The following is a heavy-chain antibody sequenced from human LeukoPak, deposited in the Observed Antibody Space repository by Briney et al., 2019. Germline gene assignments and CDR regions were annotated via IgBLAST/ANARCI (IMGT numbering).Heavy chain of an antibody. Sequence: GGSLRLSCAASGFTFSSYSMNWVRQAPGKGLEWVAVIYHDGSNQYYADSVKGRFTVSRDNAKNTLYLQMDSLRAEDTAVYYCATDRNSRKYYDYWGQGTLVTVSS. V-gene: IGHV3-33*08. CDR2: IYHDGSNQ. CDR3: ATDRNSRKYYDY. CDR1: GFTFSSYS. J-gene: IGHJ4*02. D-gene: IGHD1-26*01.